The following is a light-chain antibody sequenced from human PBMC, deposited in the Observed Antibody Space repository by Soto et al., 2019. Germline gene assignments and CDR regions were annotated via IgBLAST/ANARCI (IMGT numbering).Light chain of an antibody. V-gene: IGKV3-20*01. Sequence: IGLTQSPGTLSLSPGERATLSCRASQSVSSSYLAWNQPKPGQAPRRLIYGASSRATAIPDRFTGSGSGTAFTLTINRLEPEDLAVYYCHQYGSSSLITFGQGTRLEIK. CDR3: HQYGSSSLIT. J-gene: IGKJ5*01. CDR1: QSVSSSY. CDR2: GAS.